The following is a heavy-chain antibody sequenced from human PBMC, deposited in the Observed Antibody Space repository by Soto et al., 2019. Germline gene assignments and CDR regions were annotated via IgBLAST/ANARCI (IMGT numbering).Heavy chain of an antibody. D-gene: IGHD6-19*01. CDR1: GGSISSSSYY. J-gene: IGHJ5*02. Sequence: QLQLQESGPGLVKPSETLSLTCTVSGGSISSSSYYWGWIRQPPGKGLEWIGSIYYSGSTYYNPSLKSRVTISVDTSKNQFSLKLSSVTAADTAVYYCARHEVLQWLVHWFDPWGQGTLVTVSS. CDR3: ARHEVLQWLVHWFDP. V-gene: IGHV4-39*01. CDR2: IYYSGST.